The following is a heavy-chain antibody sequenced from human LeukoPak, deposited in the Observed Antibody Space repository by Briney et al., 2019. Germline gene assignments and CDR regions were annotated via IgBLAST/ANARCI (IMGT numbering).Heavy chain of an antibody. J-gene: IGHJ4*02. CDR1: GGSISSYY. V-gene: IGHV4-4*09. CDR2: IYTSGST. Sequence: SETLSLTCTVSGGSISSYYWSWIRQPPGKGLEWIGYIYTSGSTNYNPSLKSRVTISVDTSKNQFSLKLSSVTAADTAVYYCARAVVRYSGYAVSGGYFDYWGQGTLVTVSS. CDR3: ARAVVRYSGYAVSGGYFDY. D-gene: IGHD5-12*01.